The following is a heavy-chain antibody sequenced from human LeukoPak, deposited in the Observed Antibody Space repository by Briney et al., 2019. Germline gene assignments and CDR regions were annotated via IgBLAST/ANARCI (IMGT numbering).Heavy chain of an antibody. CDR3: ATTPKPGSGSYYNP. Sequence: SETLSLTCAVSGGSISSSNWWSWVRQPPGKGLEWIGEIYHSGSTNYNPSLKSRVTISVDKSKNQFSLKLSSVTAADTAVYYCATTPKPGSGSYYNPWGQGTLVTVSS. CDR2: IYHSGST. V-gene: IGHV4-4*02. J-gene: IGHJ5*02. CDR1: GGSISSSNW. D-gene: IGHD3-10*01.